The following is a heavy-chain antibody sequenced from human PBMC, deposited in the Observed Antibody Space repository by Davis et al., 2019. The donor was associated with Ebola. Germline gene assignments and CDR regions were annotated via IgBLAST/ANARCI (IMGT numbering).Heavy chain of an antibody. CDR2: ISSSGSTI. Sequence: GESLKISCAASRFTFSDYYMSWIRQAPGKGLEWVSYISSSGSTIYYADSVKGRFTISRDNAKNSLYLQMNSLRAEDTAVYYCARVRAAGDYWGQGTLVTVSS. CDR1: RFTFSDYY. J-gene: IGHJ4*02. CDR3: ARVRAAGDY. V-gene: IGHV3-11*01. D-gene: IGHD6-13*01.